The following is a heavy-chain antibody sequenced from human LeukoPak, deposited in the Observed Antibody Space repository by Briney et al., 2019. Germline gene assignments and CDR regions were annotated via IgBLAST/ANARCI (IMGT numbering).Heavy chain of an antibody. D-gene: IGHD6-19*01. CDR3: ARAPSSGWYGNYYYYYMDV. V-gene: IGHV1-46*01. CDR2: INPSGGST. Sequence: ASVTVSCKASGYTFTSYYMDWVRQALGQGLEWMGIINPSGGSTSYAQKFQGRVTMTRDTSTSTVYMELSSLRSEDTAVYYCARAPSSGWYGNYYYYYMDVWGKGTTVTVSS. J-gene: IGHJ6*03. CDR1: GYTFTSYY.